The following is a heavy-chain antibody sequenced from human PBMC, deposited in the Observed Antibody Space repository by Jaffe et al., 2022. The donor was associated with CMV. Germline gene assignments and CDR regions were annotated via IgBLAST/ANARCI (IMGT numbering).Heavy chain of an antibody. CDR2: IYYSGST. V-gene: IGHV4-59*01. CDR1: GGSISSYY. D-gene: IGHD5-12*01. Sequence: QVQLQESGPGLVKPSETLSLTCTVSGGSISSYYWSWIRQPPGKGLEWIGYIYYSGSTNYNPSLKSRVTISVDTSKNQFSLKLSSVTAADTAVYYCARAATKKIGYDYWGQGTLVTVSS. J-gene: IGHJ4*02. CDR3: ARAATKKIGYDY.